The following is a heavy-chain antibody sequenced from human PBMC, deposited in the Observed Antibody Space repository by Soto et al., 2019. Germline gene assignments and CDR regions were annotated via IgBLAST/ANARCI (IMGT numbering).Heavy chain of an antibody. D-gene: IGHD2-15*01. Sequence: SETLSLTCTVSGGSISSYYWSWIRQPPGKGLEWIGYIYYSGSTNYNPSLKSRVTISVDTSKNQFSLKLSSVTAADTAVYYCARDGVGGNGDAFDIWGQGTMVTVSS. V-gene: IGHV4-59*01. CDR1: GGSISSYY. J-gene: IGHJ3*02. CDR3: ARDGVGGNGDAFDI. CDR2: IYYSGST.